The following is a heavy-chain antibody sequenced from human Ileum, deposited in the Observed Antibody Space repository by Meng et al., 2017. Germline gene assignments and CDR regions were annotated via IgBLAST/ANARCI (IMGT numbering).Heavy chain of an antibody. CDR1: GGSFIGYY. D-gene: IGHD3-10*01. CDR3: ARGAWLVRGVIISSFDY. Sequence: VRLQSWGDGRLRPPETVGLPRAGHGGSFIGYYWSWIRQPPEKGLEWIGEIHHSGSTNYHPSLKSRVTTSVDTSKNQFSLKLTSVTAADTAVYYCARGAWLVRGVIISSFDYWGQGALVTVSS. CDR2: IHHSGST. V-gene: IGHV4-34*01. J-gene: IGHJ4*02.